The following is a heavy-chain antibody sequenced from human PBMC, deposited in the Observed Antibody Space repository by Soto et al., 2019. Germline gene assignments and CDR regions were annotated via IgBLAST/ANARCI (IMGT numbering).Heavy chain of an antibody. CDR1: GYTFTSYG. D-gene: IGHD3-22*01. CDR2: ISAYNGNT. Sequence: ASVKVSCKASGYTFTSYGISWVRQAPGQGLEWMGWISAYNGNTNYAQKLQGRVTMTTDTSTSTAYMELRSLRSDDTAVYYCARDEGYXYYDSGGRRNYYYGMDVWGQGTTVTVSS. V-gene: IGHV1-18*04. CDR3: ARDEGYXYYDSGGRRNYYYGMDV. J-gene: IGHJ6*02.